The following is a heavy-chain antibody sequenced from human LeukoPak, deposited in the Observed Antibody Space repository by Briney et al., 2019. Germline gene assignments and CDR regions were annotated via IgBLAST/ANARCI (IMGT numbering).Heavy chain of an antibody. V-gene: IGHV7-4-1*02. D-gene: IGHD4-17*01. CDR1: GYTFTGYY. CDR3: ARGPRTVTTTYNWFDP. Sequence: ASVKVSCKASGYTFTGYYMHWVRQAPGQGLEWMGWINTNTGNPTYAQGLTGRFVFSLDTSVSTAYLQISSLKAEDTAVYYCARGPRTVTTTYNWFDPWGQGTLVTVSS. J-gene: IGHJ5*02. CDR2: INTNTGNP.